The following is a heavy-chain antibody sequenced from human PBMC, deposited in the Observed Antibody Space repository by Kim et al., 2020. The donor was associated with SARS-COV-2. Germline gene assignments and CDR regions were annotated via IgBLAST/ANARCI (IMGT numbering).Heavy chain of an antibody. J-gene: IGHJ6*03. CDR3: ARRAFCSSTSCPYYYYMDV. V-gene: IGHV1-18*01. D-gene: IGHD2-2*01. CDR2: INSYNGNT. Sequence: ASVKVSCKASGYTFTSYDITWVRQAPGQGLEWMGWINSYNGNTNYAQKLQGRVTMTTDTSTSTAYMELRSLRSDDTALYYCARRAFCSSTSCPYYYYMDVWGRGTTVTVSS. CDR1: GYTFTSYD.